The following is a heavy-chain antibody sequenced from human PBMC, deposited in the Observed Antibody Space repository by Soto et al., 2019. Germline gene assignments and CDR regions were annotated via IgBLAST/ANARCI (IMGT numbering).Heavy chain of an antibody. J-gene: IGHJ3*02. CDR2: INPSGGST. Sequence: ASVKVSCKASGYTFTSYYMHWVRQAPGQGLEWMGIINPSGGSTSYAQKFQGRVTMTRDTSTSTVYMELSSLRSEDTAVYYCARVPMSSGWPQRAFDTWGQGTMVTVSS. CDR3: ARVPMSSGWPQRAFDT. CDR1: GYTFTSYY. D-gene: IGHD6-19*01. V-gene: IGHV1-46*01.